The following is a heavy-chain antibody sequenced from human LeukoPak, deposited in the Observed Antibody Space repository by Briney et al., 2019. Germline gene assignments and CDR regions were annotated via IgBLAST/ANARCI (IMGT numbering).Heavy chain of an antibody. CDR2: VSSSSSYI. V-gene: IGHV3-21*01. D-gene: IGHD2-15*01. CDR3: ARDSNPYCSGGSCTAFDI. J-gene: IGHJ3*02. Sequence: GGSLRLSCAASGFIFSSYNLNWVRQAPGKGLEWVSSVSSSSSYIYYADSMKGRFTISRDNARNSLYLQMNSLRAEDTAMYFCARDSNPYCSGGSCTAFDIWGQGTMVTVSS. CDR1: GFIFSSYN.